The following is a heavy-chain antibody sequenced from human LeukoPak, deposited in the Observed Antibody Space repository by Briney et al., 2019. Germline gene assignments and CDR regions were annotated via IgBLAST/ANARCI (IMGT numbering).Heavy chain of an antibody. V-gene: IGHV4-31*03. CDR3: ASSVLGYCSSTSCFDL. CDR1: GASISSGGYY. Sequence: PSETLSLTCTVSGASISSGGYYWSWIRQHPGKGLEWIGYIYYSGSTYYNPSLKSRVTISVDTSKNQFSLKLSSVTAADTAVYYCASSVLGYCSSTSCFDLWGRGTLVTVSS. D-gene: IGHD2-2*01. J-gene: IGHJ2*01. CDR2: IYYSGST.